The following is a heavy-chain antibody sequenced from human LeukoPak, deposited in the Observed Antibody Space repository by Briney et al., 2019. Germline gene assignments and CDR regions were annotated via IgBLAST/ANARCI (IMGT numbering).Heavy chain of an antibody. CDR2: IYYSGRT. V-gene: IGHV4-59*01. CDR1: GGSISSYY. D-gene: IGHD2/OR15-2a*01. J-gene: IGHJ4*02. CDR3: ARGPNRYYFDY. Sequence: SETLSLTCTVSGGSISSYYWSWIRQPPGKGLEWTGYIYYSGRTNYNPSLKNRVTISVDTSKNQFSLKLSSVTAADTAVYYCARGPNRYYFDYWGQGTLVTVSS.